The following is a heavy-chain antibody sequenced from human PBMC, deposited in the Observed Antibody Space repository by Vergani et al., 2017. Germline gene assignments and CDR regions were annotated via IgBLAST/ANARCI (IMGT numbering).Heavy chain of an antibody. D-gene: IGHD6-19*01. CDR2: IHYSENT. CDR1: FDSIRNLY. V-gene: IGHV4-59*11. CDR3: ASDTRSGQRADR. Sequence: QVQLQESGPGLVKSSETLSLTCSVSFDSIRNLYCNWIRQPPGKVLAWIGSIHYSENTNYNPSLKTRVTISVDTSKNQFSLTLTSVTAAGTAVYYCASDTRSGQRADRWGQGILVTVTS. J-gene: IGHJ5*02.